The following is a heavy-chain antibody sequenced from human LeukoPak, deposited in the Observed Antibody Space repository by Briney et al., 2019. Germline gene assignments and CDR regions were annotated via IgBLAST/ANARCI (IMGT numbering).Heavy chain of an antibody. D-gene: IGHD4/OR15-4a*01. CDR1: GFTFSTYG. Sequence: GGSLRLSCATSGFTFSTYGMNWVRQAPGKGLEWVSTISSSGAYIYNADSLKGRFTISRDNAKNSLYLQMNSLRAEDTGVYFCARGCSGATLCSDYWGQGTLVTVSS. CDR2: ISSSGAYI. V-gene: IGHV3-21*01. J-gene: IGHJ4*02. CDR3: ARGCSGATLCSDY.